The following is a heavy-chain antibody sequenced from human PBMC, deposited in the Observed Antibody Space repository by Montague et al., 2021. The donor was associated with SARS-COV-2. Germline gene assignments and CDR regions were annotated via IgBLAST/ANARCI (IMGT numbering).Heavy chain of an antibody. J-gene: IGHJ5*02. V-gene: IGHV4-39*01. CDR2: FSYSGST. CDR1: GGSVSSNRDS. CDR3: ARHDIFSNGFDP. D-gene: IGHD3-9*01. Sequence: SETLSLTCTVSGGSVSSNRDSWGWIRQPPRRGLEWIGTFSYSGSTYSNPSLNNRVSISRDTSRNHFSLKLTSVTTADTAVYYCARHDIFSNGFDPWGQGTLVTVSS.